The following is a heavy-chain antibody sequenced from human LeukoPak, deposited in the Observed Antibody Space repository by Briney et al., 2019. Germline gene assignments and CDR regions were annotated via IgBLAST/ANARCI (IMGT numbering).Heavy chain of an antibody. V-gene: IGHV3-53*01. Sequence: GGSLRLSCAASGFTVSSNYMSWVRQAPGKGLEWVSVIYSGGSTYYADSVKGRFTISRDNSKNTLYLQMNSLRAEDTAVYYCVRLRFGPDDAFDIWGQGTMVTVSS. D-gene: IGHD3-10*01. CDR3: VRLRFGPDDAFDI. CDR2: IYSGGST. CDR1: GFTVSSNY. J-gene: IGHJ3*02.